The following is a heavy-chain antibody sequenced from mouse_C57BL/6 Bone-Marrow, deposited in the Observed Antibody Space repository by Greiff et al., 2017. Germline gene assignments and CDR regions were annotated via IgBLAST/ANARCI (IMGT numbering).Heavy chain of an antibody. Sequence: QVQLQQPGAELVRPGSSVKLSCKASGYTFTSYWMHWVKQRPIQGLEWIGNIDPSNSETHYNQKFKDKATLTVDKATSPAYMQLSSLTSEDSAVYYCARLYYGSRGLDYWGQGTTLTVSS. CDR2: IDPSNSET. D-gene: IGHD1-1*01. CDR3: ARLYYGSRGLDY. V-gene: IGHV1-52*01. J-gene: IGHJ2*01. CDR1: GYTFTSYW.